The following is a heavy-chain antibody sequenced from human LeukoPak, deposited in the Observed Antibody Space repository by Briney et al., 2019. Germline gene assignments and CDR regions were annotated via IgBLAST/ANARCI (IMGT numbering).Heavy chain of an antibody. V-gene: IGHV3-21*01. D-gene: IGHD4-17*01. CDR2: ISSNIDYK. CDR1: GFTFSTYT. CDR3: ARVGYDYGDYGSLY. Sequence: PGGSLRLSCAASGFTFSTYTMNWVRQAPGKGLEWVSSISSNIDYKYYTDSVKGRFTISRDDAKNSLYLQMNSLRAEDTAVYYCARVGYDYGDYGSLYWGQGTLVTVSS. J-gene: IGHJ4*02.